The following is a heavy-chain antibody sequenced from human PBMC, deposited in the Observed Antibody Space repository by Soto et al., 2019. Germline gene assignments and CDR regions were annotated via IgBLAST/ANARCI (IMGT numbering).Heavy chain of an antibody. CDR1: GGSISNYY. D-gene: IGHD5-18*01. Sequence: PSETLSLTCTVSGGSISNYYWSWIRQPPGRGLEWIGHIFYSGSTNCNPALKNRVTISVDTSKSQFSLKLSSVTAADTAVYYCAKDSGYNYGYFRWFDPWGQGTLVTVSS. V-gene: IGHV4-59*01. CDR3: AKDSGYNYGYFRWFDP. CDR2: IFYSGST. J-gene: IGHJ5*02.